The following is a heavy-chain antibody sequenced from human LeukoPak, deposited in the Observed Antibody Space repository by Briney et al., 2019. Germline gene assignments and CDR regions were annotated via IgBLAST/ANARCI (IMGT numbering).Heavy chain of an antibody. Sequence: GESLKISCKASGYTFFNFYIGWVRQMPGRGLEWMGNIYAGDSETRYSPSFQGQVTISVDKSINTAYLQWTSLKASDTAIYYCARYANWGPYYFDFWGQGTLVTVSS. CDR2: IYAGDSET. V-gene: IGHV5-51*01. D-gene: IGHD7-27*01. CDR1: GYTFFNFY. CDR3: ARYANWGPYYFDF. J-gene: IGHJ4*02.